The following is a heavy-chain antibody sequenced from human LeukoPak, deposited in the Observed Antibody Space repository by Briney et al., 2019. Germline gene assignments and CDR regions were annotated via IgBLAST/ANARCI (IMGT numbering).Heavy chain of an antibody. CDR3: GRGGYCSGGSCLFDY. CDR1: GYTFTNYY. V-gene: IGHV1-46*01. J-gene: IGHJ4*02. CDR2: INPSGGST. Sequence: ASVKVSCKASGYTFTNYYMHWVRQAPGQGLEWMGIINPSGGSTSYAQKFQGRVTMTRDTSTSTVYMELSSLRSEDTAVYYCGRGGYCSGGSCLFDYWGLGTLVTVSS. D-gene: IGHD2-15*01.